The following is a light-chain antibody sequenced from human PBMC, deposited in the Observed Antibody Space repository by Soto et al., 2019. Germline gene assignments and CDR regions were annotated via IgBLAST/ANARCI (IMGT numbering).Light chain of an antibody. J-gene: IGLJ2*01. Sequence: QSALTQPPSASGSPGQSVTISCTGTSSDLGDYDYVSWYQQHPGKAPKLLIYEVNERPSGVPDRFAGSNSGNTASLTVTGLQAEDEADYYCSSYAGNNNVIFGGGTKLTVL. CDR1: SSDLGDYDY. CDR2: EVN. CDR3: SSYAGNNNVI. V-gene: IGLV2-8*01.